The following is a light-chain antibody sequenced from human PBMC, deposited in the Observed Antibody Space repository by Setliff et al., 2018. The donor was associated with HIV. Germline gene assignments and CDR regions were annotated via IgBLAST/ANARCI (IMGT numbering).Light chain of an antibody. CDR2: DVR. CDR3: ISYADSSALYV. V-gene: IGLV2-14*03. CDR1: SSDIGDYSY. J-gene: IGLJ1*01. Sequence: QSALTQPASVSGSPGQSITISCTGTSSDIGDYSYVSWYQHHPGKAPKLIIFDVRNRPSGVSNRFSASKSGTTASLTISGLLAEDEADYYCISYADSSALYVFGSGTKVTVL.